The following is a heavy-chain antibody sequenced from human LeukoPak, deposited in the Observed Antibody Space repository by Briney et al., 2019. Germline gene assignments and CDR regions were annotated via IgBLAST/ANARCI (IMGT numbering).Heavy chain of an antibody. V-gene: IGHV3-53*01. CDR2: IYSDGST. J-gene: IGHJ4*02. CDR3: ASHGGIYLPFDY. Sequence: GGSLRLSCAASGFTVSSKYMSWVRQAPGKGLEWVSVIYSDGSTYYADSVKGRFTISRDNSKNILYLQMNSLRAEDTAVYYCASHGGIYLPFDYWGQGTLVTVSS. CDR1: GFTVSSKY. D-gene: IGHD1-26*01.